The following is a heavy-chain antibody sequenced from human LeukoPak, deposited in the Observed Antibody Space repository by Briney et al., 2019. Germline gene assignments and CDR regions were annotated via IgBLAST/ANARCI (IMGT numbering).Heavy chain of an antibody. J-gene: IGHJ4*02. D-gene: IGHD3-22*01. Sequence: GGSLRLSCAASGFTFSNYGMHWVRQAPGKGLEWVAVISYDGSNKYYADSVKGRFTISRDNSKNTLYLQMNSLRAEDMAVYYCAKQGDDSSGYPFDYWGQGTLVTVSS. V-gene: IGHV3-30*18. CDR1: GFTFSNYG. CDR3: AKQGDDSSGYPFDY. CDR2: ISYDGSNK.